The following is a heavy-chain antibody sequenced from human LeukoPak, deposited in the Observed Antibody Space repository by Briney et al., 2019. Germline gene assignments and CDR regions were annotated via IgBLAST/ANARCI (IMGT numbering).Heavy chain of an antibody. CDR2: ISGSGGST. V-gene: IGHV3-23*01. CDR1: GFTFSSYA. D-gene: IGHD3-10*01. Sequence: GGSLRLSCAASGFTFSSYAMSWVRQAPGKGLEWVSAISGSGGSTYYADSVKGRFTISRDNSKNTLYLQMDSLRAEDTAVYYCAKGTTFGELDGGYFDYWGQGTLVTVSS. CDR3: AKGTTFGELDGGYFDY. J-gene: IGHJ4*02.